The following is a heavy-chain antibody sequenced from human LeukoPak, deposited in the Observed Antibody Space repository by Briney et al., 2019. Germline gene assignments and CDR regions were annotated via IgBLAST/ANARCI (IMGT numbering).Heavy chain of an antibody. Sequence: PGGSLRLSCAVSGFTFSSHAMSWVRQVPGKGLEWVSAISISGGKPYYTDSVKGRFIISRDNSKNTVYLQMNSLRPDDTAVYYCANEIRPNDYWGQGTLVTVSS. CDR3: ANEIRPNDY. J-gene: IGHJ4*02. D-gene: IGHD4-17*01. CDR2: ISISGGKP. CDR1: GFTFSSHA. V-gene: IGHV3-23*01.